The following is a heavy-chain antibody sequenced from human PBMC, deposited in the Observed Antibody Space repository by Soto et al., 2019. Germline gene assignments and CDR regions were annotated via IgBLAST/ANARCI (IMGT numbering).Heavy chain of an antibody. CDR3: ARDIQSVGPRANDAFDV. D-gene: IGHD5-18*01. Sequence: QVQLVQSGADLKKPGASVNISCTASGFTXXXNLINWVRQXXGXXXEWMGWLNPDTGNTRYSETFQGRVTISRHPSASIAYLELSGLENEDTALYFCARDIQSVGPRANDAFDVWGQGTMITVSS. V-gene: IGHV1-3*01. J-gene: IGHJ3*01. CDR1: GFTXXXNL. CDR2: LNPDTGNT.